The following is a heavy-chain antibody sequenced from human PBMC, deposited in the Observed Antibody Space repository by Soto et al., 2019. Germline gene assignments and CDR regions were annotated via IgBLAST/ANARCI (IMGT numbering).Heavy chain of an antibody. CDR2: ISSNGGTT. V-gene: IGHV3-64*01. D-gene: IGHD1-7*01. CDR1: GFTFSSYD. J-gene: IGHJ4*02. Sequence: EVQLAESGGGMVQPGGSLRLSCVASGFTFSSYDMHWVRQAPGKGLEYVSSISSNGGTTCYGNSVNGRFTIARDNYKNKLYLQMGSLSAENMAVYYCVRRVSGNYDYWGQGTLVTVSS. CDR3: VRRVSGNYDY.